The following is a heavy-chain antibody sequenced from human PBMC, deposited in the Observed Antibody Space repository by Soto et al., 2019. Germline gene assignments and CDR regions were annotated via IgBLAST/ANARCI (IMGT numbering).Heavy chain of an antibody. V-gene: IGHV4-59*08. D-gene: IGHD6-13*01. CDR3: ARRYSSAFDI. J-gene: IGHJ3*02. Sequence: SETLSLTCTVSGTSISSYYWSWIRQPPGKGLEWIGYIYYSGNTNYNPSLKSRVTISVDTSKNQFSLKLSSVTAADTAVYYCARRYSSAFDIWGQGTMVTVSS. CDR1: GTSISSYY. CDR2: IYYSGNT.